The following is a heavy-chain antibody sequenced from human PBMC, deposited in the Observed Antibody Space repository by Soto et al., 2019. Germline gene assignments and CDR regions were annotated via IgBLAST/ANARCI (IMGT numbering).Heavy chain of an antibody. CDR2: ISGSGGST. CDR1: GFTFSSYA. CDR3: ATTNDYVWGSFRKPVY. D-gene: IGHD3-16*02. Sequence: GGSLRLSCAASGFTFSSYAMSWARQAPGKGLEWVSAISGSGGSTYYADSVKGRFTISRDNSKNTLYLQMNSLRAEDTAVYYCATTNDYVWGSFRKPVYWGQGTLVTVSS. V-gene: IGHV3-23*01. J-gene: IGHJ4*02.